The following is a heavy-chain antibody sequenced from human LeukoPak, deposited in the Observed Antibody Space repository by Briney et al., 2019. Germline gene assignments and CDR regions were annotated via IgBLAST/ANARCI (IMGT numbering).Heavy chain of an antibody. V-gene: IGHV3-48*03. Sequence: GGSLRLSCTASGFTFGDYAMSWVRQAPGKGLEWVSYTSSSGSTIYYADSVKGRFTISRDNAKKSLYLQMNSLRAEDTAVYYCARVPTVGSGGYQFDYWGQGTLVTVSS. CDR2: TSSSGSTI. D-gene: IGHD2-15*01. CDR1: GFTFGDYA. CDR3: ARVPTVGSGGYQFDY. J-gene: IGHJ4*02.